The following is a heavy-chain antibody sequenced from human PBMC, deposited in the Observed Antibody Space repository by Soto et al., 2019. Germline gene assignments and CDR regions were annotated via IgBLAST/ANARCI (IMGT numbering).Heavy chain of an antibody. D-gene: IGHD7-27*01. J-gene: IGHJ4*02. CDR3: ARDRGNWGPFDY. CDR1: GGSVSSGSYY. CDR2: IYYSGST. V-gene: IGHV4-61*01. Sequence: SETLSLTCTVSGGSVSSGSYYWSWIRQPPGKGLEWIGDIYYSGSTNYNPSLKSRVNISVETSKNQFSLKLSSVTAADTAVYYCARDRGNWGPFDYWGQGTLVTVSS.